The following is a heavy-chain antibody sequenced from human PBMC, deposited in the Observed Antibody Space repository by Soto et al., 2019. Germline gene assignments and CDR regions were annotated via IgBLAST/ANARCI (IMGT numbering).Heavy chain of an antibody. CDR3: TGEVASGY. Sequence: QVQLVESGGGVVQPVRSLRLSCAVSGFTVSTYGMHWVRQAPGKGLEWVAVISRDGGTKYYADSVKGRFTISRDNSRNTLFLEMNGLRGDDMAVYYCTGEVASGYWGQGTLVTVSS. CDR2: ISRDGGTK. J-gene: IGHJ4*02. D-gene: IGHD2-8*02. V-gene: IGHV3-30*03. CDR1: GFTVSTYG.